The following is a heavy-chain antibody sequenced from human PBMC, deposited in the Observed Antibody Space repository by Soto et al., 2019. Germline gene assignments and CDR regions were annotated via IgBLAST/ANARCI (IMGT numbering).Heavy chain of an antibody. Sequence: GGSLRLSCAASGFTFRSYSMNWVRQAPGKGLEWVSYIDRSERTRHADSVKGRFTISRDNAKNSLFLQMNSLRDEDTAVYYCARDFGVAYGMDVWGQGTTVTVSS. J-gene: IGHJ6*02. CDR3: ARDFGVAYGMDV. CDR1: GFTFRSYS. V-gene: IGHV3-48*02. CDR2: IDRSERTR. D-gene: IGHD3-10*01.